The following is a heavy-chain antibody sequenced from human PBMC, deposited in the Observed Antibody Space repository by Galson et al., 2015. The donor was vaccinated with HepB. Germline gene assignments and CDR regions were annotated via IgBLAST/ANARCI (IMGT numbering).Heavy chain of an antibody. CDR2: ISTTSDNK. D-gene: IGHD1-26*01. Sequence: SLRLSCAASGFTFGSYTMSWVRQAPGKGLEWISYISTTSDNKFSADSAKGRFIISRDNAKNLLYLQMNSLRAEDTAVYYCTRIALSGSYWYFDYWGQGSLVTVSS. J-gene: IGHJ4*02. CDR3: TRIALSGSYWYFDY. V-gene: IGHV3-48*01. CDR1: GFTFGSYT.